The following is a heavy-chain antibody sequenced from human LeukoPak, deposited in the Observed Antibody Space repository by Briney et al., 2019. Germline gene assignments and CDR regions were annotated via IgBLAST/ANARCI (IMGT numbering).Heavy chain of an antibody. Sequence: ASVKVSCKASGYTFTAYYMHWVRPAPGQGLEWMGWIYPSSGGTKYVQKFQARVTMTRDTSIRTAYMELNSLRSDDTAVYYCVRPRDGYTGPFDYWGQGSLVTVSS. CDR3: VRPRDGYTGPFDY. D-gene: IGHD5-24*01. V-gene: IGHV1-2*02. CDR2: IYPSSGGT. J-gene: IGHJ4*02. CDR1: GYTFTAYY.